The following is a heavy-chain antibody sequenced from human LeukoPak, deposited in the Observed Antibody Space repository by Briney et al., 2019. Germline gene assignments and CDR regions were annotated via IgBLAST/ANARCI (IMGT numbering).Heavy chain of an antibody. CDR1: GFTFGDYA. J-gene: IGHJ4*02. V-gene: IGHV3-49*04. CDR2: IRSKAYGGTT. D-gene: IGHD3-22*01. CDR3: TSSGEDYYDSSGMY. Sequence: GGSLRLSCTASGFTFGDYAMSWVRQAPGKGLEWVGFIRSKAYGGTTEYAASVKGRFTISRDDSKSIAYLQMNSLKTEDTAVYYCTSSGEDYYDSSGMYWGQGTLVTVPS.